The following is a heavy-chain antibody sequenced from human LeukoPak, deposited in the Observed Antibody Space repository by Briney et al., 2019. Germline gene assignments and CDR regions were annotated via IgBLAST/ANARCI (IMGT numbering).Heavy chain of an antibody. CDR1: GGSITSYY. CDR2: IYYSGTT. D-gene: IGHD1-26*01. V-gene: IGHV4-59*08. Sequence: SETLSLTCTVSGGSITSYYWSFLRQPPGKGLEWIGYIYYSGTTNYNPSLKSRLTISVYTSKNQFSLKLSSVTAADTAVYYCARVGYGSNYYYYMDVWGKGTTVTVSS. CDR3: ARVGYGSNYYYYMDV. J-gene: IGHJ6*03.